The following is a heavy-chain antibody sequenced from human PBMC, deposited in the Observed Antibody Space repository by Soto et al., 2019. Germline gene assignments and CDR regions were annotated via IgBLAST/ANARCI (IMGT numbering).Heavy chain of an antibody. V-gene: IGHV5-51*01. J-gene: IGHJ1*01. CDR3: ATPPMDTAMVTHFYS. CDR2: IYPGDSDT. Sequence: GESLKISCKGSGYSFTSYWIGWVRQMPGKGLEWMGIIYPGDSDTRYSPSFQGQVTISADKSISTAYLQWSSLKASDTAMYYCATPPMDTAMVTHFYSWGQRSLVTGSA. CDR1: GYSFTSYW. D-gene: IGHD5-18*01.